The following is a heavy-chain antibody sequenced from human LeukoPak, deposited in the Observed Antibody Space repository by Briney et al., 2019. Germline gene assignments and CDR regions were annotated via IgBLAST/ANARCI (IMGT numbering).Heavy chain of an antibody. CDR3: VKGGGPESDVLGVDNWFDP. CDR2: ISGRCDST. J-gene: IGHJ5*02. CDR1: GFSFSSYS. D-gene: IGHD3-16*01. V-gene: IGHV3-23*01. Sequence: GGSLRLSCAASGFSFSSYSMNWVRQTQGKGLEWVSTISGRCDSTYSADPVKGRFTISRDNSKNTLHLQMNSLRAEDTAVYYCVKGGGPESDVLGVDNWFDPWGQGTLVTVSS.